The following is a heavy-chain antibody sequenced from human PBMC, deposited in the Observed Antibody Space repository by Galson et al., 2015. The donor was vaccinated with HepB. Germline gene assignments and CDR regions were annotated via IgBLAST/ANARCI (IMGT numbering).Heavy chain of an antibody. CDR3: ARSLGLVVPNFDN. J-gene: IGHJ4*02. Sequence: PALVKPTQTLTLTCTFSGFSLRTSGVGVGWFRQSPGKALEWLALIYWSDEKHYSPSLRSRLTITKDTSKNQVVLTMTNLDPMDTATYYCARSLGLVVPNFDNWGQGTLVTVSS. CDR1: GFSLRTSGVG. V-gene: IGHV2-5*01. CDR2: IYWSDEK. D-gene: IGHD2-15*01.